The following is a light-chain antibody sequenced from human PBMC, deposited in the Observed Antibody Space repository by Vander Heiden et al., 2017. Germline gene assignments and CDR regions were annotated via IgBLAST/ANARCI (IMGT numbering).Light chain of an antibody. CDR3: QAWDTTTANVV. Sequence: SLALPPPPPAAASPAPTASTSSSGARLGPIYSSWSLQKPGQSPVLVIYEDIRRRSENPEGFSGSNSGNIATLTISGTQAMDEADYYCQAWDTTTANVVFGGGTKLTVL. CDR1: RLGPIY. CDR2: EDI. V-gene: IGLV3-1*01. J-gene: IGLJ2*01.